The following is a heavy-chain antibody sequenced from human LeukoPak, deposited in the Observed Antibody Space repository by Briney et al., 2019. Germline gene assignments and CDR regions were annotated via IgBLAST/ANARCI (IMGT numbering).Heavy chain of an antibody. CDR1: GYTFTTYY. Sequence: ASVKVSCKASGYTFTTYYIHWVRQAPGQGLEWMGVINPSGGSTTYAQKFQGRVTMTRDTSTGTVYMELSSLISEDTAMYYCARRKGGSYVDYWGQGTLVTVSS. V-gene: IGHV1-46*01. J-gene: IGHJ4*02. CDR2: INPSGGST. D-gene: IGHD3-16*01. CDR3: ARRKGGSYVDY.